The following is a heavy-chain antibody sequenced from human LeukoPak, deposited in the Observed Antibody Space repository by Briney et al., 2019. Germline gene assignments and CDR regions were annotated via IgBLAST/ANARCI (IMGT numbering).Heavy chain of an antibody. CDR3: ARDRRDILTGPQSSDAFDI. V-gene: IGHV1-18*01. D-gene: IGHD3-9*01. CDR2: ISVYNGNT. Sequence: GASVKVSCKASGYTFTSYGISWVRQAPGQGLEWMGWISVYNGNTNYAQKLQGRVTLTTDTSTSTAYMELRSQRSDDTAVYYCARDRRDILTGPQSSDAFDIWGQGTMVTVSS. CDR1: GYTFTSYG. J-gene: IGHJ3*02.